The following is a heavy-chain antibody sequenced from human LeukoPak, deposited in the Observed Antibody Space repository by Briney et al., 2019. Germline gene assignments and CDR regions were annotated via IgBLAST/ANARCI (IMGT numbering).Heavy chain of an antibody. J-gene: IGHJ4*02. CDR1: GGSISSGGYY. V-gene: IGHV4-61*02. CDR2: IYTSGST. D-gene: IGHD3-10*01. Sequence: SETLSLTCTVSGGSISSGGYYWSWIRQPAGKGLEWIGRIYTSGSTNYNPSLKSRVTMSVDTSKNQFSLKLSSVTAADTAVYYCAHSPNQAGSLFDYWGQGTLVTVSS. CDR3: AHSPNQAGSLFDY.